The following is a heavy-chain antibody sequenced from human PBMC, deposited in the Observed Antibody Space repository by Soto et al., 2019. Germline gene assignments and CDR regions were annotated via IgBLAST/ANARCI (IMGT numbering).Heavy chain of an antibody. CDR3: AREVVPAATPILNYYYGMDV. J-gene: IGHJ6*02. CDR1: GGSISSGGYY. V-gene: IGHV4-31*03. D-gene: IGHD2-2*01. Sequence: SETLSLTCTVSGGSISSGGYYWTWIRQHPGKGLEWIGYIYYSGSTYYNPSLKSRVTISVDTSKNQFSLKLSSVTAADTAVYYCAREVVPAATPILNYYYGMDVWGQGTTVTVSS. CDR2: IYYSGST.